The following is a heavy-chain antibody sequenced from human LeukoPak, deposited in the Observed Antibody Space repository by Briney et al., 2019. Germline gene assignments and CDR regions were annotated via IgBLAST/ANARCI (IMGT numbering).Heavy chain of an antibody. CDR2: ISAYNGNT. V-gene: IGHV1-18*04. CDR1: GYTFTDYY. Sequence: ASVKVSCKASGYTFTDYYMHWVRQAPGQGLEWMGWISAYNGNTNYAQKLQGRVTMTTDTSTSTAYMELRSLRSDDTAVYYCARVVSYWFDPWGQGTLVTVSS. J-gene: IGHJ5*02. D-gene: IGHD6-6*01. CDR3: ARVVSYWFDP.